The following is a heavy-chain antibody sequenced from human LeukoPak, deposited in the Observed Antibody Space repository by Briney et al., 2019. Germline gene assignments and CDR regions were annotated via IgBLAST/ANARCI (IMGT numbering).Heavy chain of an antibody. D-gene: IGHD2-15*01. J-gene: IGHJ2*01. V-gene: IGHV3-74*01. CDR1: GFTFSSYW. CDR3: EGDPPRGYFDL. CDR2: ITSDGSAT. Sequence: GSLRLSCAVSGFTFSSYWMHWVRQSPGKGLAWVSRITSDGSATDYADSVRGRFTVSRDNAKNTLFLHMDSLRVEDTAVYYCEGDPPRGYFDLWGRGTLVTVSS.